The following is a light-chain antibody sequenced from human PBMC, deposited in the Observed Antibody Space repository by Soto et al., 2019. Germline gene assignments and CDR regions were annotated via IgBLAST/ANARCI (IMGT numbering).Light chain of an antibody. CDR1: SSDVGGYNF. V-gene: IGLV2-8*01. CDR2: EVS. CDR3: SSYAGSNNLI. J-gene: IGLJ2*01. Sequence: QSALTQPPSASGSPGQSVTISCTGTSSDVGGYNFVSWYQQHPGKAPKLMIYEVSKRPSGVPDRFSGSKSGNTASLTVSGLQAEDDDDYHCSSYAGSNNLIFGGGTKLTVL.